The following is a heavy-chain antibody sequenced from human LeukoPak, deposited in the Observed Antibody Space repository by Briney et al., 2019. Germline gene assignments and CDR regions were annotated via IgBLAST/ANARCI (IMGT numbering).Heavy chain of an antibody. CDR3: ARDFETGGYYYYGMDV. D-gene: IGHD3-10*01. Sequence: GGSLRLSCAASGFTFSSYWMSWVRQAPGKGLEWVANIKQDGSEKYYVDSVKGRFTVSRDNAKNSLYLRMNSLRAEDTAVYYCARDFETGGYYYYGMDVWGQGTTVTVSS. J-gene: IGHJ6*02. CDR1: GFTFSSYW. V-gene: IGHV3-7*03. CDR2: IKQDGSEK.